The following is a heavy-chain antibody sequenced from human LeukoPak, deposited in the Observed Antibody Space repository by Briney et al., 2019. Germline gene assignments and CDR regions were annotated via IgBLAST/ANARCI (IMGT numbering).Heavy chain of an antibody. CDR1: GYSISSGYF. CDR2: IYQSGSS. J-gene: IGHJ4*02. V-gene: IGHV4-38-2*02. D-gene: IGHD2-21*02. CDR3: ARDPMHLDRCGGDCFFDY. Sequence: SETLSLTCTVSGYSISSGYFWGWIRQPPGKGLEWIGSIYQSGSSYYNPSLKSRVTISVDKSKNQFSMKLTSVTAADTAVYYCARDPMHLDRCGGDCFFDYWGQGTLVTVSS.